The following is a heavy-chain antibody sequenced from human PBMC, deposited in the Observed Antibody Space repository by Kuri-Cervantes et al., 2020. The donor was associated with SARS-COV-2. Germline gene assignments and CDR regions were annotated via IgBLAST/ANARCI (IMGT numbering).Heavy chain of an antibody. J-gene: IGHJ6*02. CDR2: ISGSGGST. V-gene: IGHV3-23*01. D-gene: IGHD2-2*01. Sequence: SCAASGFTFSSYAMSWVRQAPGKGLEWVSAISGSGGSTYYADSVKGRFTISRDNSKNTLYLQMNSLRAEDTAVYYCAKEGRVPAARYYYYGMDVWGQGTTVTVSS. CDR3: AKEGRVPAARYYYYGMDV. CDR1: GFTFSSYA.